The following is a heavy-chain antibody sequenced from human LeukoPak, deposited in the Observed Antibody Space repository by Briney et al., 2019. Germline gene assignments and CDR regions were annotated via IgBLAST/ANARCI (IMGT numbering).Heavy chain of an antibody. J-gene: IGHJ4*02. CDR2: IYYSGGT. Sequence: SETLSLTCTVSGGSISSYYWSWIRQPPGKGLEWSGYIYYSGGTNYNTSLKSRVTISVDTSKNQFSLKLSSVTAADTAVFYCATLTTGRSPYYFDYWGQGTLVTVSS. D-gene: IGHD4-17*01. CDR1: GGSISSYY. V-gene: IGHV4-59*01. CDR3: ATLTTGRSPYYFDY.